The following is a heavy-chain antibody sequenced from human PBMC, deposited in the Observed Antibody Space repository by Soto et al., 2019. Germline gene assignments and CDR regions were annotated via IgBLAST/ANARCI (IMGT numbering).Heavy chain of an antibody. CDR2: IIPIYGTA. J-gene: IGHJ6*02. V-gene: IGHV1-69*01. CDR3: AKDRRADWESYYYYAMDV. Sequence: QVQLVQSGAEVKKPGSSVKVSCKASGGTFSSFTISRVRQAPGQGLEWMGGIIPIYGTANYAQKFQGRVTITADASTRTAYMELSSLRSEDTAVYYCAKDRRADWESYYYYAMDVWGQGTTVTVSS. CDR1: GGTFSSFT. D-gene: IGHD1-26*01.